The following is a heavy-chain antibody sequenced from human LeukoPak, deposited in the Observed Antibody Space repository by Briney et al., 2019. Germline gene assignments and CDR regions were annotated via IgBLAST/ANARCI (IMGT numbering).Heavy chain of an antibody. Sequence: SETLSLTCTVSGGSISGYYWSWIRQPPGKGLEWVGYIYYSGSTNYNPSLMGRVTISLDTSKNQFSLKLGSVTAADTAVYYCARGPTYGDYSEGVFAIWGQGTMVTVSS. D-gene: IGHD4-17*01. V-gene: IGHV4-59*01. J-gene: IGHJ3*02. CDR1: GGSISGYY. CDR3: ARGPTYGDYSEGVFAI. CDR2: IYYSGST.